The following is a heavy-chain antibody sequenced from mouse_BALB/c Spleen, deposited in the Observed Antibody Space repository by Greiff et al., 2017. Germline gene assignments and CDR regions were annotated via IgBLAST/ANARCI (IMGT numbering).Heavy chain of an antibody. D-gene: IGHD1-1*01. CDR1: GFAFSSYY. CDR3: ARRGGSSLAWFAY. J-gene: IGHJ3*01. V-gene: IGHV5-6-2*01. Sequence: EVQLQQSGGGLVKPGGSLKLSCAASGFAFSSYYMSWVRQTPEKRLELVAAINSNGGSTYYPDTVKGRFTISRDNAKYTLYLQMSSLKSEDTALYYCARRGGSSLAWFAYWGQGTLVTVSA. CDR2: INSNGGST.